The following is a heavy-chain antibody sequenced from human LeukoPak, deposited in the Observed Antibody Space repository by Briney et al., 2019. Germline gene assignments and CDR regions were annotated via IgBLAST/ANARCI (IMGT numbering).Heavy chain of an antibody. V-gene: IGHV1-24*01. CDR2: FDPEDGET. CDR3: ASITIFGVVIDDY. CDR1: GYTLTELS. D-gene: IGHD3-3*01. J-gene: IGHJ4*02. Sequence: EASVKVSCKVSGYTLTELSMHWVRQAPGKGLEWMGGFDPEDGETIYAQKFQGRVTMTEDTSTDTAYMELGSLRSEDTAVYYCASITIFGVVIDDYWGQGTLVTVSS.